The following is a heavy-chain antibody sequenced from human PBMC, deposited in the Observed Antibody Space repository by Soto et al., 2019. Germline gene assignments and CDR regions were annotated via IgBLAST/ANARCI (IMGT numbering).Heavy chain of an antibody. CDR3: ARDSGGWFDP. CDR1: GFSFTTYG. Sequence: PGGSLRLSCAASGFSFTTYGLHWVRQAPGKGLEWVAVIWYDGSNKYYADSVKGRFTISRDNSKNTLYLQMNSLRAEDTAVYYCARDSGGWFDPWGQGTLVTVSS. V-gene: IGHV3-33*01. J-gene: IGHJ5*02. CDR2: IWYDGSNK.